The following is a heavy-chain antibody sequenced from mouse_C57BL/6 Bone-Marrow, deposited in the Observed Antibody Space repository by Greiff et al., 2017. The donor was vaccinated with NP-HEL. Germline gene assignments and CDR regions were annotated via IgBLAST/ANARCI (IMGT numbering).Heavy chain of an antibody. V-gene: IGHV14-4*01. D-gene: IGHD2-4*01. CDR1: GFNIKDDY. CDR2: IDPENGDT. Sequence: EVQLQQSGAELVRPGASVKLSCTASGFNIKDDYMHWVKQRPEQGLEWIGWIDPENGDTECASKFQGKATITADTSSNTAYLQLSSLTSEDTAVYYCTTCYDYVYAMDYWGQGTSVTVSS. CDR3: TTCYDYVYAMDY. J-gene: IGHJ4*01.